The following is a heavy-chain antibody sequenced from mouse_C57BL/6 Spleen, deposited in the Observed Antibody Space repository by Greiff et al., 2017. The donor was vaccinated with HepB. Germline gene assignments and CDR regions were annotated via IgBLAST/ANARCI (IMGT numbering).Heavy chain of an antibody. D-gene: IGHD2-1*01. J-gene: IGHJ3*01. Sequence: EVQLVESGGGLVKPGGSLKLSCAASGFTFSSYAMSWVRQTPEKRLEWVATISDGGSYTYYPDNVKGRFTISRDNAKNNLYLQMSHLKSEDTAMYYCAREGNYVYPWFAYWGQGTLVTVSA. CDR2: ISDGGSYT. CDR3: AREGNYVYPWFAY. CDR1: GFTFSSYA. V-gene: IGHV5-4*01.